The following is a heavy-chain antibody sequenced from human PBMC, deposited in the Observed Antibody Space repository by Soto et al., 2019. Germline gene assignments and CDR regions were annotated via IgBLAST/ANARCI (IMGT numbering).Heavy chain of an antibody. V-gene: IGHV3-30*18. CDR2: ISYDGSNK. CDR3: AKDTGYYFDY. J-gene: IGHJ4*02. CDR1: GFTFSSYG. D-gene: IGHD2-15*01. Sequence: GGSLRLSCAASGFTFSSYGMHWVRQAPGKGLEWVAVISYDGSNKYYADSVKGRFTISRDNSKNTLYLQMNSLRAEDTAVYYCAKDTGYYFDYWGQGTLVTVSS.